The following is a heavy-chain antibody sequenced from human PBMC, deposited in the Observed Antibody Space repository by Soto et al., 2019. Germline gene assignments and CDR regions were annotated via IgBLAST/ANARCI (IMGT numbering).Heavy chain of an antibody. CDR1: GYTFTGYY. D-gene: IGHD6-19*01. Sequence: ASVKVSCKASGYTFTGYYMHCVRQAPGQGLEWMGMINPSGGNTGYAQKFQGRVTMTRDTSTSTVYMELSSLRSDDTAVYYCARADSSGWQNIDYWGQGTLVTVSS. V-gene: IGHV1-46*01. CDR3: ARADSSGWQNIDY. J-gene: IGHJ4*02. CDR2: INPSGGNT.